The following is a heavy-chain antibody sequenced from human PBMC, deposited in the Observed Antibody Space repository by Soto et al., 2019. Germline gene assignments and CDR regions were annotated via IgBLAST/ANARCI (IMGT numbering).Heavy chain of an antibody. CDR2: IYYSGST. Sequence: PSETLSLTCTVSGGSISSYYWSWIRQPPGKGLEWIGYIYYSGSTNYNPSLKSRVTISVDTSKNQFSLKLSSVTAADTAVYYCARSSHRPFTPYYWGQGTLVTVSS. J-gene: IGHJ4*02. CDR1: GGSISSYY. V-gene: IGHV4-59*08. D-gene: IGHD2-2*01. CDR3: ARSSHRPFTPYY.